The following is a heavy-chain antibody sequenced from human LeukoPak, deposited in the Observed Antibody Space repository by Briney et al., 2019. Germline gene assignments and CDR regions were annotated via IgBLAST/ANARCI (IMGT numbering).Heavy chain of an antibody. J-gene: IGHJ6*02. CDR2: ISSSSSYI. Sequence: GGSLRLSCAASGFTFSSYSMNWVRQAPGKGLEWVSSISSSSSYIYYADSAKGRFTISSNNAKNSLYLQMNSLRAEDTAVYYCARAEDIVVVPAAYYYYYYYGMDVWGQGTTVTVSS. V-gene: IGHV3-21*01. CDR3: ARAEDIVVVPAAYYYYYYYGMDV. CDR1: GFTFSSYS. D-gene: IGHD2-2*01.